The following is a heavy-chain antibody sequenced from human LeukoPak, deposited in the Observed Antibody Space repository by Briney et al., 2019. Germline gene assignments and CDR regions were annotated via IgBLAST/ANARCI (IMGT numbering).Heavy chain of an antibody. D-gene: IGHD5-12*01. CDR2: IYIDGST. Sequence: GRSLRLSCAASGFTISSNYMNWVRQPPGNGQEWESVIYIDGSTYNADSVTVRFTISRDNSKNTLYLQMNGLRRQDTAVYYCARDRGSYAWDYWGQATLVTVSS. CDR1: GFTISSNY. CDR3: ARDRGSYAWDY. V-gene: IGHV3-66*01. J-gene: IGHJ4*02.